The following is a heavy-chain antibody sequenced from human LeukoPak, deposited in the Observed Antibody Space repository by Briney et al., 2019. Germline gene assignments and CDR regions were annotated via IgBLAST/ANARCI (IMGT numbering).Heavy chain of an antibody. Sequence: ASVKVSCKASGYTFTSYGISWVRQAPGQGLEWMGWISAYNGNTNYAQKLQGRVTMTTDTSTSTAYMELRSLRSDDTAVYYCARSNTYYYGSGSYSGAGLGGANSYYYYGMDVWGQGTTVTVSS. CDR1: GYTFTSYG. V-gene: IGHV1-18*01. CDR3: ARSNTYYYGSGSYSGAGLGGANSYYYYGMDV. J-gene: IGHJ6*02. D-gene: IGHD3-10*01. CDR2: ISAYNGNT.